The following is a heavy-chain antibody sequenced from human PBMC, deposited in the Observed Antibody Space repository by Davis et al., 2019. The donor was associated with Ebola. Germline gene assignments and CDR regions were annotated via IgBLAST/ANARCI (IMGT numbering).Heavy chain of an antibody. V-gene: IGHV4-59*01. D-gene: IGHD5-18*01. CDR1: GDSLSGFY. Sequence: GSLRLSCSVSGDSLSGFYWSWIRQTPGKGLEWIGYIYYTGRVEYNPPLQSRVTISIDTSESRFSLKLTSVTPADTAVYYCAREAAMALDYWGQGTLVTVSS. CDR2: IYYTGRV. J-gene: IGHJ4*02. CDR3: AREAAMALDY.